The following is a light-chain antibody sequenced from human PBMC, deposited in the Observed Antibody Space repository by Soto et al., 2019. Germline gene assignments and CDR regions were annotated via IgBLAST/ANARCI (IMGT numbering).Light chain of an antibody. J-gene: IGKJ5*01. CDR3: QQYNNWPPIT. V-gene: IGKV3-15*01. CDR2: RAS. CDR1: QSVSSN. Sequence: ETGMTQSPDTLSLSPGESVTLSCRASQSVSSNLAWYQWRPGQAPRLLIYRASTRAPGIPPRFSGSRSGSVFTVIISSHQSEACTVYNCQQYNNWPPITFGQGTRLEIK.